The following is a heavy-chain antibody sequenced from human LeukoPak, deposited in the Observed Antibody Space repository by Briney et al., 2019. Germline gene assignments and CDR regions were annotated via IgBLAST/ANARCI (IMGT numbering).Heavy chain of an antibody. J-gene: IGHJ6*02. CDR1: GGSFSSYY. Sequence: SETLSLTCTVSGGSFSSYYWTWIRQPAGKGLEWIGRIYNSGTTNYSPSLESRVTMSLDTSKNRFSLSLSSVTAADTAVYYCARDWLGKGQDYGMDVWGQGTTVTVSS. CDR2: IYNSGTT. D-gene: IGHD6-19*01. CDR3: ARDWLGKGQDYGMDV. V-gene: IGHV4-4*07.